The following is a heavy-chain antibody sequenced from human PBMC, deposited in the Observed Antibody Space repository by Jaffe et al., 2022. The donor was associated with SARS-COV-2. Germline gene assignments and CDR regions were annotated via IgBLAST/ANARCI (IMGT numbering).Heavy chain of an antibody. J-gene: IGHJ6*03. V-gene: IGHV5-51*01. D-gene: IGHD2-2*01. CDR3: ARFAYNCSSTSCFPRRPNYYYYYYMDV. Sequence: EVQLVQSGAEVKKPGESLKISCKGSGYSFTSYWIGWVRQMPGKGLEWMGIIYPGDSDTRYSPSFQGQVTISADKSISTAYLQWSSLKASDTAMYYCARFAYNCSSTSCFPRRPNYYYYYYMDVWGKGTTVTVSS. CDR1: GYSFTSYW. CDR2: IYPGDSDT.